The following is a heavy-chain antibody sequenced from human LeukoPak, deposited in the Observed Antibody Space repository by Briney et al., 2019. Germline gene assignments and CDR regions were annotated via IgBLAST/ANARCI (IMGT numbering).Heavy chain of an antibody. CDR1: GFTFSGSA. Sequence: GGSLKLSYAASGFTFSGSAMHWVRQASGKGLEWVGRIRSKANSYATAYAASVKGRFTISRDDSKNTAYLQMNSLKTEDTAVYYCTTRLVPPFDYYYYGMDVWGQGTTVTVSS. D-gene: IGHD6-6*01. J-gene: IGHJ6*02. CDR2: IRSKANSYAT. CDR3: TTRLVPPFDYYYYGMDV. V-gene: IGHV3-73*01.